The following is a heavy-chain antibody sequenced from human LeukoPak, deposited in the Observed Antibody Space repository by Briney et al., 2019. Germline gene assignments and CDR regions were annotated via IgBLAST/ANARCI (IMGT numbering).Heavy chain of an antibody. J-gene: IGHJ4*02. CDR3: AREKSGRNYIAY. Sequence: KASQTLSLTCPVSGGSISSDGYYWSWIRQPAGKGLEWIGHISASGSTNYNPSLRSRVTISIDTSQSQFSLKLSSVTAADTAVYYCAREKSGRNYIAYWGQGTLVTVST. CDR2: ISASGST. CDR1: GGSISSDGYY. V-gene: IGHV4-61*09. D-gene: IGHD1-14*01.